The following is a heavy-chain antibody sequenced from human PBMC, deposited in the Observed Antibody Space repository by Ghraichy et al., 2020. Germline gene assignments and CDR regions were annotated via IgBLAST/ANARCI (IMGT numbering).Heavy chain of an antibody. D-gene: IGHD3-3*01. J-gene: IGHJ6*02. CDR1: GGSFSGYY. Sequence: SETLSLTSAVYGGSFSGYYWSWIRQPPGKGLEWIGEINHSGSTNYNPSLKSRVTISVDTSKNQFSLKLSSVTAADTAVYYCARGSVKRLRFFPGGNGMDVWGQGTTVTVSS. CDR3: ARGSVKRLRFFPGGNGMDV. V-gene: IGHV4-34*01. CDR2: INHSGST.